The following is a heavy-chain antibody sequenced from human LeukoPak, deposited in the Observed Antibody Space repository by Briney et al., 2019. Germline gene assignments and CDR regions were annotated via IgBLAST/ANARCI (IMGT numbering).Heavy chain of an antibody. V-gene: IGHV4-30-4*02. Sequence: SETLSLTCTVSGGSISSGDYYWSWIRQPPGKGLEWIGYIYYSGSTYYNPSLKSRVTISVDTSKNQFSLKLSSVTAADTAVYYCARDGATGDFRYDWFDPWGQGTLVTVSS. CDR2: IYYSGST. CDR3: ARDGATGDFRYDWFDP. J-gene: IGHJ5*02. D-gene: IGHD7-27*01. CDR1: GGSISSGDYY.